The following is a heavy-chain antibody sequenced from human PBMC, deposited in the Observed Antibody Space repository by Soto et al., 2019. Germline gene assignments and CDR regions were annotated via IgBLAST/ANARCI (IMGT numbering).Heavy chain of an antibody. D-gene: IGHD5-12*01. J-gene: IGHJ6*02. CDR1: GGSISSYY. Sequence: SETLSLTCTVSGGSISSYYWSWIRQPPGKGLEWIGYIYYSGSTNYNPSLKSRVTISVDTSKNQFSLKLSSVTAADTAVYYCARDLERGIYDSRTYYYYYGMDAWGQGTTVTVSS. V-gene: IGHV4-59*01. CDR3: ARDLERGIYDSRTYYYYYGMDA. CDR2: IYYSGST.